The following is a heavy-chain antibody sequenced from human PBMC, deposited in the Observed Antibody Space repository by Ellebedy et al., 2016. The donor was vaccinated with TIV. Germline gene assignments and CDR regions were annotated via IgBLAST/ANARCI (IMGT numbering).Heavy chain of an antibody. D-gene: IGHD3-9*01. Sequence: SETLSLTXTVSGGSISSGDYYWSWIRQPPGKGLEWIGYIYYSGSTYYNPSLKSRVTTSVDTSKSQFSLRLSSLTAADTALYYCARRSPETGIDYWGQGTRVTVSS. CDR1: GGSISSGDYY. CDR2: IYYSGST. CDR3: ARRSPETGIDY. J-gene: IGHJ4*02. V-gene: IGHV4-30-4*01.